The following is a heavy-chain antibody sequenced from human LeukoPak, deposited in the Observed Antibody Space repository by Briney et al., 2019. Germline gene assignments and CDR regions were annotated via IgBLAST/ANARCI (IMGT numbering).Heavy chain of an antibody. CDR2: ISYDGSNK. V-gene: IGHV3-30*04. CDR1: GFTFSSYA. CDR3: ARRGYSYGYYYMDV. Sequence: GRSLRLSCAASGFTFSSYAMHWVRQAPGKGLEWVAVISYDGSNKYYADSVKGRFTISRDNSKNTLYLQMNSLRAEDTAVYYCARRGYSYGYYYMDVWGKGTTVTVSS. J-gene: IGHJ6*03. D-gene: IGHD5-18*01.